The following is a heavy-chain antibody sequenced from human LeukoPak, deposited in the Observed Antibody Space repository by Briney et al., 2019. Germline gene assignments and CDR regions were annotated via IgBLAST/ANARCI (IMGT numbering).Heavy chain of an antibody. V-gene: IGHV4-34*01. Sequence: SETLSLTCAVYGGSFSGYNWSWIRQPPGKGLEWIGEINHSGSTNYNPSLKSRVTISVDTSKNQFSLKLSSVTAADTAVYYCARGFSSGWYVYFDYWGQGTLVTVSS. J-gene: IGHJ4*02. CDR2: INHSGST. D-gene: IGHD6-19*01. CDR1: GGSFSGYN. CDR3: ARGFSSGWYVYFDY.